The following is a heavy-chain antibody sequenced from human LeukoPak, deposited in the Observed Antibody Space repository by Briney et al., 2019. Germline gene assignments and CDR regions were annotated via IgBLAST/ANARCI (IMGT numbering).Heavy chain of an antibody. CDR1: GYSFTSYL. J-gene: IGHJ4*02. CDR2: IYLGDSDT. CDR3: ARHSRGAGDGFAY. Sequence: GESLKIFCKGSGYSFTSYLIGWVRQMPGKGLEWMGIIYLGDSDTRYSPSFQGQVANTAHKSINTVYLQWSSLKASDTAMYYCARHSRGAGDGFAYWGQGTLVTVSS. D-gene: IGHD2-21*02. V-gene: IGHV5-51*01.